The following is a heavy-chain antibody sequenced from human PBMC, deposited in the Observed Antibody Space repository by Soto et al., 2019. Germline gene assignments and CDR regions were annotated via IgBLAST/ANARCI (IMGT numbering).Heavy chain of an antibody. D-gene: IGHD6-6*01. Sequence: QVQLVQSGAEVKKPGSSVKVSCKASGGTFSSYTISWVRQAPGQGLEWMGRIIPILGIANYAQKFQGRVTITADKSTSTAYMELSSLRSEDTAVYYCARDSSSSQDAFDIWGQGTMVTVSS. V-gene: IGHV1-69*08. CDR3: ARDSSSSQDAFDI. CDR2: IIPILGIA. J-gene: IGHJ3*02. CDR1: GGTFSSYT.